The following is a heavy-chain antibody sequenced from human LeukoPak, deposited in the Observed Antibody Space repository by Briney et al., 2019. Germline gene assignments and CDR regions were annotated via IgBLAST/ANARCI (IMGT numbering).Heavy chain of an antibody. CDR3: VRDKDWAFDY. V-gene: IGHV3-21*05. Sequence: PGGSLRLSCAASGFIFRDYTMTWVRQAPGKGLEWVSHIRSSGADIRYADSVKGRFTISRDDAKNSLFLQMNSLRAEDTAVYYCVRDKDWAFDYWGQGTLVTVSS. CDR2: IRSSGADI. J-gene: IGHJ4*02. D-gene: IGHD3/OR15-3a*01. CDR1: GFIFRDYT.